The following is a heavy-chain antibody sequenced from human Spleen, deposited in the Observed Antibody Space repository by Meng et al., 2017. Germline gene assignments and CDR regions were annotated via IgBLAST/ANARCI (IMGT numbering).Heavy chain of an antibody. CDR2: ISYSGAT. J-gene: IGHJ5*02. D-gene: IGHD2-2*02. Sequence: QVQLQESGPRLVRPSQTLSLTCTVSGASISSAVVWIWIRQPPGKDLAWSGYISYSGATHYNPSLKSRLTISVDTAKNQFSLSLSSVTAADTAVYYCARVVGDCASCYKGWFDPWGQGTLVTVSS. V-gene: IGHV4-30-4*01. CDR3: ARVVGDCASCYKGWFDP. CDR1: GASISSAVV.